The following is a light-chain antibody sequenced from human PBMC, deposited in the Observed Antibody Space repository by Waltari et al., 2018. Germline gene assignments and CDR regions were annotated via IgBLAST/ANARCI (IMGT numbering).Light chain of an antibody. CDR1: QGISSR. CDR3: QQVDSFPLT. V-gene: IGKV1-12*01. J-gene: IGKJ1*01. Sequence: DIQMTQSPSSVSASVGARVTLTCRASQGISSRLAWYKQKPGKAPKLLIYDASSLHSGVPSRFSGRGSGTELTLTISSLQPEDFATYYSQQVDSFPLTFGQGTKV. CDR2: DAS.